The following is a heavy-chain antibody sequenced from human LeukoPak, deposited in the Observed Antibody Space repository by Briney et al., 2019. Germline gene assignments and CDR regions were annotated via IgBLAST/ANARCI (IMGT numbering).Heavy chain of an antibody. D-gene: IGHD1-26*01. CDR2: ISGRSSTI. CDR1: AFTFSDYS. J-gene: IGHJ4*02. V-gene: IGHV3-48*01. Sequence: GGSLRLPCAASAFTFSDYSMNWVRQAPGKGLEWISYISGRSSTIFYADSVRGRFTISRDNAKNSMYLQMNSLRAEDTAVYYCARDRLTSGSYFFDYWGQGTLVTVSS. CDR3: ARDRLTSGSYFFDY.